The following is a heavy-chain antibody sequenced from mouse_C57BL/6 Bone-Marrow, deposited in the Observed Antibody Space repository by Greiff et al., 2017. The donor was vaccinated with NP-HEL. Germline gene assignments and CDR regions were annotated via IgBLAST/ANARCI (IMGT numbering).Heavy chain of an antibody. CDR2: IDPETGGT. J-gene: IGHJ4*01. CDR3: TIVYYSPDY. CDR1: GYTFTDYE. Sequence: QVQLKESGAELVRPGASVTLSCKASGYTFTDYEMHWVKQTPVHGLEWIGAIDPETGGTAYNQKFKGKAILTADKSSSTAYMELRSLTSEDSAVYYCTIVYYSPDYWGQGTSVTVSS. V-gene: IGHV1-15*01. D-gene: IGHD1-1*01.